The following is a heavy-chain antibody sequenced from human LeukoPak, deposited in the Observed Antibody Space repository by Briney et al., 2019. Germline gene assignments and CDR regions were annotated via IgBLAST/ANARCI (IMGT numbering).Heavy chain of an antibody. CDR1: GFTFSSYS. D-gene: IGHD3-10*01. J-gene: IGHJ4*02. V-gene: IGHV3-48*01. Sequence: GGSLRLSCAASGFTFSSYSMNWVRQAPGKGLEWVSYISSSSSTIYYADSVKGRFTISRDNAKNTLYLQMNSLRAEDTAVYYCAKVAHYYGSGSYYEYYFDYWGQGTLVTVSS. CDR2: ISSSSSTI. CDR3: AKVAHYYGSGSYYEYYFDY.